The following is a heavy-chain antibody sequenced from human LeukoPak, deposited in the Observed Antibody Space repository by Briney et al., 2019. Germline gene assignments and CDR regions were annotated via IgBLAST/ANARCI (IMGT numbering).Heavy chain of an antibody. V-gene: IGHV3-23*01. J-gene: IGHJ4*02. CDR2: ISGSGGST. CDR3: AKGPDYGDKTADY. D-gene: IGHD4-17*01. CDR1: GFTFSSYA. Sequence: PGGSLRLSCAASGFTFSSYAMSWVRQAPGKGLEWVSAISGSGGSTYYADSVKGRFTISRDNSKNTLYLQMNSLRAEDTAVYYGAKGPDYGDKTADYWGQGTLVTVSS.